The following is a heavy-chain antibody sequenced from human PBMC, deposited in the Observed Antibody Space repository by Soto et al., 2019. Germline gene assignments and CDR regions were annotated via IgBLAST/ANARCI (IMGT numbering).Heavy chain of an antibody. J-gene: IGHJ4*02. Sequence: QVQLVQSGAEVKKPGSSLKVSCKVFGETLNSNPIGWVRQAPGHGLEWVGGIVPLSDRTNYAQELQGRVTVTADGSTSTVYMELSNLKSDDTAVYYCARKSGRDCHSGGGCFALDVWGQGSLITVSS. CDR1: GETLNSNP. CDR3: ARKSGRDCHSGGGCFALDV. V-gene: IGHV1-69*01. CDR2: IVPLSDRT. D-gene: IGHD2-15*01.